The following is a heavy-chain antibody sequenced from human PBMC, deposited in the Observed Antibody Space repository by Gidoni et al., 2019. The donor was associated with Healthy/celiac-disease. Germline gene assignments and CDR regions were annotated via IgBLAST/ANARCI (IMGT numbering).Heavy chain of an antibody. D-gene: IGHD3-22*01. V-gene: IGHV3-30*18. CDR2: ISYDGSNK. CDR3: AKAFYDSSGYYPKNYYYYGMDV. J-gene: IGHJ6*02. CDR1: GFTFSSYG. Sequence: QVQLVDSGGGVVQPVRSLRLSCAASGFTFSSYGMHWVSQAPGKGLEWVAVISYDGSNKYYADSVKGRFTISRDNSKNTLYLQMNSLRAEDTAVYYCAKAFYDSSGYYPKNYYYYGMDVWGQGTTVTVSS.